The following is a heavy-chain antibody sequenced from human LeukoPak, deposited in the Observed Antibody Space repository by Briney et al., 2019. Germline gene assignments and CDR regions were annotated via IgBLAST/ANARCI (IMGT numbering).Heavy chain of an antibody. D-gene: IGHD3-22*01. CDR2: ISAYNGNT. CDR3: ARDVHYDSSGTFDY. CDR1: GYTFTSYG. Sequence: ASVKVSCKASGYTFTSYGISWVRQAPGQGLEWMGWISAYNGNTNYAQKLQGRVTMTTDTSTSTAYMELRSLRSDDTAVYYCARDVHYDSSGTFDYWGQGTLVTVSS. J-gene: IGHJ4*02. V-gene: IGHV1-18*01.